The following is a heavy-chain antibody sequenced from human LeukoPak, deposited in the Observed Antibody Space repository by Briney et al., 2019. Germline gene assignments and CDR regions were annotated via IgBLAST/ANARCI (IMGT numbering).Heavy chain of an antibody. CDR3: ARGPGYCSSTSCLFFDY. CDR2: ISSSSSYI. CDR1: GFTFSSYS. V-gene: IGHV3-21*01. D-gene: IGHD2-2*01. Sequence: RGSLRLSCAASGFTFSSYSMNWVRQAPGKGLEWVSSISSSSSYIYYADSVKGRFTISRDNAKNSLYLQMNSLRAEDTAVYYCARGPGYCSSTSCLFFDYWGQGTLVTVSS. J-gene: IGHJ4*02.